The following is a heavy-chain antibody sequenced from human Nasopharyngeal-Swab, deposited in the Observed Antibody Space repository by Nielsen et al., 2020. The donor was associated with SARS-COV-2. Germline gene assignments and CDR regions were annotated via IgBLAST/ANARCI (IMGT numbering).Heavy chain of an antibody. Sequence: SETLSLTCTVSGGSTSSGDYYWTWVRQPPGKGLEWIGCIYYSGSTYYNPSLKSRVTISADTSQNQLSLNLISVTAADTAVYYCARAKKSGGTWEHTDYWGQGTLVTVSS. CDR1: GGSTSSGDYY. CDR2: IYYSGST. V-gene: IGHV4-30-4*01. J-gene: IGHJ4*02. D-gene: IGHD1-26*01. CDR3: ARAKKSGGTWEHTDY.